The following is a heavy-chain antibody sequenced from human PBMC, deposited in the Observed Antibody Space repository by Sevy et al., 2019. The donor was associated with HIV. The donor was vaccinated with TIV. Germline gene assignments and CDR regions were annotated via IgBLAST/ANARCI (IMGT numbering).Heavy chain of an antibody. J-gene: IGHJ4*02. CDR3: AKGGQDTAMPIDFDY. CDR1: GFTFSSYA. D-gene: IGHD5-18*01. V-gene: IGHV3-23*01. CDR2: ISGSGGSP. Sequence: GGSLRLSCAASGFTFSSYAMSWVRQAPGKGLEWVSAISGSGGSPYYADSVKGRFTISRDNSKNTLYLQMNSLRAEDTAVYYCAKGGQDTAMPIDFDYWGQGTLVNVSS.